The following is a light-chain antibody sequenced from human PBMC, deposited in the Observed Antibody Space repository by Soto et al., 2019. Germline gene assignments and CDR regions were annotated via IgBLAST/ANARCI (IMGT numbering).Light chain of an antibody. V-gene: IGKV1-39*01. CDR1: QSISSY. CDR2: APS. Sequence: DIQMTQSPSSLSASVGVRVTITCRASQSISSYLNWYQQKPGQAPKLLIYAPSSLQSGVPSRFSGSGSGTDFTLTISSLQPEDFATYYCQQSYSTPPAFGQGTKVEIK. CDR3: QQSYSTPPA. J-gene: IGKJ1*01.